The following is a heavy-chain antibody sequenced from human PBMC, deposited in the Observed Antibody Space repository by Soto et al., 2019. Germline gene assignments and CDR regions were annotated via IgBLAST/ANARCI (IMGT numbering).Heavy chain of an antibody. CDR2: IYHAGSV. J-gene: IGHJ6*02. V-gene: IGHV4-38-2*01. Sequence: PSETLSLTCAVSGYSIGSGCYWAWIRQSPGKGLEWIGSIYHAGSVYYNPSLNGRVALSMDTSKNHFSLKLTSVTAADTAVYYCARTFDYYGMDVWGQGTTVTVSS. CDR1: GYSIGSGCY. CDR3: ARTFDYYGMDV.